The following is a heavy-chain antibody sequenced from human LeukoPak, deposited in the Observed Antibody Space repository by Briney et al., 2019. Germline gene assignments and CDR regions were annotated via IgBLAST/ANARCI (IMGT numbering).Heavy chain of an antibody. Sequence: GGSLRLSCAASGFTLSSYSMNWVRQAPGKGLEWVSSISSSSSYIHFADSVKGRFTVSRGNAKNSLYLQMKSLRVEDTAVYYCARDDYGEAFDIWGQGTMVTVSS. D-gene: IGHD4/OR15-4a*01. CDR1: GFTLSSYS. J-gene: IGHJ3*02. CDR3: ARDDYGEAFDI. V-gene: IGHV3-21*01. CDR2: ISSSSSYI.